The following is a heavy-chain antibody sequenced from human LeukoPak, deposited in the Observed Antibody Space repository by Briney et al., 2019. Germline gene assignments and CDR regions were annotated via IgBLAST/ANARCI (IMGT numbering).Heavy chain of an antibody. Sequence: GRSLRLSCAASGFTFDDYAMHWVRQAPGKGLEWVSGISWNSGSIGYADSVKGRFTISRDNAKNSLYLQMNSLRAEDTALYYCAKVSDDDYGAFDIWGQGTIVTVSS. CDR3: AKVSDDDYGAFDI. CDR2: ISWNSGSI. CDR1: GFTFDDYA. D-gene: IGHD4-17*01. J-gene: IGHJ3*02. V-gene: IGHV3-9*01.